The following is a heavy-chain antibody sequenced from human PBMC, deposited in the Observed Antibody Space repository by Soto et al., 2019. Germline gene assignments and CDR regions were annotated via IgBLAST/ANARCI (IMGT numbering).Heavy chain of an antibody. CDR3: ARTMRSGSSTSCCLFDY. D-gene: IGHD2-2*01. CDR1: GYTFTSYG. CDR2: ISAYNGNT. V-gene: IGHV1-18*04. Sequence: GASVKVSCKASGYTFTSYGISWVRQAPGQGLEWMGWISAYNGNTNYAQKLQGRVTMTTDTSTSTAYMELRSLRSDDTAVYYCARTMRSGSSTSCCLFDYWGQGTLVTVSS. J-gene: IGHJ4*02.